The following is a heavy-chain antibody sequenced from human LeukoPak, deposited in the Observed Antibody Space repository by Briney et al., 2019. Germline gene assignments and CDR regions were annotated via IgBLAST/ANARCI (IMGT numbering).Heavy chain of an antibody. CDR2: IKHDGSEK. CDR3: ARDRRGDSDAFDV. D-gene: IGHD2-21*01. Sequence: GGSLRLSCAAFGYRFSNNWMSWVRQAPGKGLEWVANIKHDGSEKCYVDSVKGRFTISRDNAESSLYLQMTSLRVEDTAIYYCARDRRGDSDAFDVWGQGTVVTVSS. CDR1: GYRFSNNW. V-gene: IGHV3-7*01. J-gene: IGHJ3*01.